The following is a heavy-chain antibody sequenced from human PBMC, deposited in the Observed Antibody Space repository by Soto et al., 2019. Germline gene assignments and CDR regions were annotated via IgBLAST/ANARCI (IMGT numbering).Heavy chain of an antibody. Sequence: GGSLRLSCVASGFSFNDYVMTWVRQPPGKGLEWVSSISGSGGSTYYADSVRGRFTSSRDNSKDTVYLQMNSLRADDTAVYYCAKTYKSGWKDYFDCWGQGTLVTVSS. CDR3: AKTYKSGWKDYFDC. V-gene: IGHV3-23*01. D-gene: IGHD6-19*01. CDR2: ISGSGGST. J-gene: IGHJ4*02. CDR1: GFSFNDYV.